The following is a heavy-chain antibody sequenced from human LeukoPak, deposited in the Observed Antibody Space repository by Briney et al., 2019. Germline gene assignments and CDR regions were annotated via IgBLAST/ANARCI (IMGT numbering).Heavy chain of an antibody. CDR3: ARVRAHPGWAPIDY. Sequence: PGGSLRLSCAASGFTFSSYAMSWVRQAPGKGLEWVSSISSSSSYIYYADSVKGRFTISRDNAKNSLYLQMNSLRAEDTAVYYCARVRAHPGWAPIDYWGQGTLVTVSS. CDR2: ISSSSSYI. V-gene: IGHV3-21*01. D-gene: IGHD6-19*01. J-gene: IGHJ4*02. CDR1: GFTFSSYA.